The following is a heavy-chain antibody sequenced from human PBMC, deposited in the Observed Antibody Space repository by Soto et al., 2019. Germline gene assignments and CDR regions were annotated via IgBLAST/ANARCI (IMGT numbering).Heavy chain of an antibody. CDR2: ISGSGGST. V-gene: IGHV3-23*01. Sequence: EVQLLGSGGGLVQPGGSLRLPCAASGFTFSSYAMSWVRQAPGKGLVWVSAISGSGGSTYYADSVKGRFTISRDNYKNTLYQQMTSRRAEDTAVYYCSKVQVTHSTLPPFYYWGQGTMVTVSS. J-gene: IGHJ4*02. CDR3: SKVQVTHSTLPPFYY. CDR1: GFTFSSYA. D-gene: IGHD2-2*01.